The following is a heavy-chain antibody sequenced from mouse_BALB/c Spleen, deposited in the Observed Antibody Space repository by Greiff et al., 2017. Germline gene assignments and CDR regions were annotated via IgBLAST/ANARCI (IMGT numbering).Heavy chain of an antibody. J-gene: IGHJ4*01. CDR3: TRPVDY. CDR2: IRLKSNNYAT. Sequence: EVQLVESGGGLVKPGGSLKLSCAASGFTFSSYAMSWVRQSPEKRLEWVAEIRLKSNNYATHYAESVKGRFTISRDDSKSSVYLQMNNLRAEDTGIYYCTRPVDYWGQGTSVTVSS. CDR1: GFTFSSYA. V-gene: IGHV6-6*02.